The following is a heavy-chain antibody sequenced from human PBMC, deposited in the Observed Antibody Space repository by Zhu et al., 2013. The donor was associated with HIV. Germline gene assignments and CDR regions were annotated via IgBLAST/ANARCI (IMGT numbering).Heavy chain of an antibody. J-gene: IGHJ3*02. D-gene: IGHD1-7*01. CDR1: EAPSAAML. Sequence: QVQLVQVWGREVKKAWVLGEGLLQGVLEAPSAAMLSAGCRQAPGQGLEWMGGIIPIFGTANYAQKFQGRVTITADKSTSTAYMELSSLRSEDTAVYYCARDGEPITGTTEGGAFDIWGQGTMVTVSS. CDR2: IIPIFGTA. CDR3: ARDGEPITGTTEGGAFDI. V-gene: IGHV1-69*06.